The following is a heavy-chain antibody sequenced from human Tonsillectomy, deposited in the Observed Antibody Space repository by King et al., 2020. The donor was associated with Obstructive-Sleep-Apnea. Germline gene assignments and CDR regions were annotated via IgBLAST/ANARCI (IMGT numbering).Heavy chain of an antibody. CDR2: ITTNTGNP. Sequence: VQRVESGSELKKPGASVKVSCKASGYTFTSYAMNLVRQAPGQGLEWMGWITTNTGNPTYSHGFTGRFVFSLDTSVSTAYLQISSLKAEDTAVYYCARALMKAAGPFDYWGQGTLVTVSS. D-gene: IGHD6-13*01. J-gene: IGHJ4*02. CDR3: ARALMKAAGPFDY. V-gene: IGHV7-4-1*02. CDR1: GYTFTSYA.